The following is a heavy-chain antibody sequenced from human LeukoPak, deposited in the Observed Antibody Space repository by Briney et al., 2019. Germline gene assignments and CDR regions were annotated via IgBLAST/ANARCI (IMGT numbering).Heavy chain of an antibody. Sequence: GGSLRLSCAASGFTFSSYGMHWVRQAPGKGLEWVAVIWYDGSNKYYADSVKGRFTISRDNSKNTLYLQMNSLRAEDTAVYYCASGRGLRSEGMDVWGQGTTVTVSS. CDR3: ASGRGLRSEGMDV. J-gene: IGHJ6*02. CDR2: IWYDGSNK. V-gene: IGHV3-33*08. CDR1: GFTFSSYG. D-gene: IGHD2/OR15-2a*01.